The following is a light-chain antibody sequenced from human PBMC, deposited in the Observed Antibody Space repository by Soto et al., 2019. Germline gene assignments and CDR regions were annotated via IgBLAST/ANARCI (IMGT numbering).Light chain of an antibody. CDR2: DVS. CDR3: SSYTSSSTPYV. V-gene: IGLV2-14*01. CDR1: SSDVGGYNY. J-gene: IGLJ1*01. Sequence: LTQPASVSGSPGQSITISCTGTSSDVGGYNYVSWYQQHPGKAPKLMIYDVSNRPSGVSNRFSGSKSGNTASLTISGLQAEDEADYYCSSYTSSSTPYVFGTGTKGT.